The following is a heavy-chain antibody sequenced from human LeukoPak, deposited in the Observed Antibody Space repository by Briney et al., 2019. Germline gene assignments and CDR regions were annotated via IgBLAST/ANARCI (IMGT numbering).Heavy chain of an antibody. V-gene: IGHV1-69*04. D-gene: IGHD3-22*01. CDR3: ARGTLDSSGYYYVNPFDY. J-gene: IGHJ4*02. CDR2: IIPIFGIA. Sequence: SVKVSCKASGGTFSSYAISWVRQAPGQGLEWMGRIIPIFGIANYAQKFQGRVTITADKSTSTAYMELSSLRSEDTAVYYRARGTLDSSGYYYVNPFDYWGQGTLVTVSS. CDR1: GGTFSSYA.